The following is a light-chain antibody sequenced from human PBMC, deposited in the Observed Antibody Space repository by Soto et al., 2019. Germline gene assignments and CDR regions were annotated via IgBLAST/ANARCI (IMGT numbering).Light chain of an antibody. CDR2: DAS. CDR3: QQRSKWPPEVT. J-gene: IGKJ5*01. CDR1: QSVSSY. Sequence: EIVLTQSPSTLSWSPGERATLSCRASQSVSSYLAWYQQKPGQAPRLLIYDASNRATGISARFSGSGSGTDFTLTISSLEPEDFAVYYCQQRSKWPPEVTFGQGTRLEIK. V-gene: IGKV3-11*01.